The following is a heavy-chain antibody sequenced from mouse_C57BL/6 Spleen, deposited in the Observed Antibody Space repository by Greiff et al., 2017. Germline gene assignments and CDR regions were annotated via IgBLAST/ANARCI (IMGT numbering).Heavy chain of an antibody. D-gene: IGHD2-4*01. V-gene: IGHV1-72*01. Sequence: QVQLQQSGAELVKPGASVKLSCKASGYTFPSYWMHWVKQRPGRGLEWIGRIDPNSGGTKDNEKFKSKATLTVDKPSSTAYMQLSSLTSEDSAVYYCARPYDYDVGVPFAYWGQGTLVTVSA. CDR2: IDPNSGGT. CDR3: ARPYDYDVGVPFAY. J-gene: IGHJ3*01. CDR1: GYTFPSYW.